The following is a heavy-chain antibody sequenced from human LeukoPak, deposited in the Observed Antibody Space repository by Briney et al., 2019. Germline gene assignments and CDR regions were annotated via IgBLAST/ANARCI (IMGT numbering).Heavy chain of an antibody. D-gene: IGHD6-19*01. CDR1: GFTFSSYW. V-gene: IGHV3-74*01. CDR2: INSDGSSR. CDR3: ARGLAVAGSSWFDP. J-gene: IGHJ5*02. Sequence: GGSLRLSCAASGFTFSSYWMHWVRQVPGKGLVGVSRINSDGSSRSYADSVMGRFTISRDNAKNTLYLQLDSLRAEDTAVYYCARGLAVAGSSWFDPWGQGTLVTVSS.